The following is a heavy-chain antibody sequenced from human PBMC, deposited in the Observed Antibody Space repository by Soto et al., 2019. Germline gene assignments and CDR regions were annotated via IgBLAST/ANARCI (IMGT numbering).Heavy chain of an antibody. Sequence: EVQLLESGGGLVQPGGSLRLSCAASGFTFSSYAMSWVRQAPGKGLEWVSAISGSGGSTYYADSVKGRFTISRDNSKNTLDLQMNSLRAEGTGVYYCAKDRGYSSGWCDYWGQGTLVTVSS. V-gene: IGHV3-23*01. D-gene: IGHD6-19*01. CDR2: ISGSGGST. J-gene: IGHJ4*02. CDR3: AKDRGYSSGWCDY. CDR1: GFTFSSYA.